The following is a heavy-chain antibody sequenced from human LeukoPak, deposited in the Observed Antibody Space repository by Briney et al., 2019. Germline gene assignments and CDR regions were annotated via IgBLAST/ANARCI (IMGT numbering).Heavy chain of an antibody. CDR1: GFTFGDYA. V-gene: IGHV3-43*02. D-gene: IGHD6-19*01. CDR2: IRGDGRTT. CDR3: AKDAVAGTLLHY. Sequence: HPGGSLRLSCAASGFTFGDYAMHWVRQAPGKGLEWVSLIRGDGRTTSYAGSVKGRFTISRDNSKNSLYLQMSSLSGEDTAMYYCAKDAVAGTLLHYWGQGTLVTVSS. J-gene: IGHJ4*02.